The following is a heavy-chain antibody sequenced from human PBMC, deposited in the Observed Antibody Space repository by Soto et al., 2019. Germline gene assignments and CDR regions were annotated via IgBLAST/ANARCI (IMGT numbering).Heavy chain of an antibody. CDR2: IIPIFGTA. Sequence: QVQLVQSGAEVKKPGSSVKVSCKASGGTFSSYAISWVRQAPGQGLEWMGGIIPIFGTANYAQKFQGRVTITADESTCNAYMELSSLRSEDTAVYYCAREWESAEMAPFEVSFYYYGMDVWGQGTTVTVSS. CDR3: AREWESAEMAPFEVSFYYYGMDV. V-gene: IGHV1-69*12. J-gene: IGHJ6*02. CDR1: GGTFSSYA. D-gene: IGHD1-26*01.